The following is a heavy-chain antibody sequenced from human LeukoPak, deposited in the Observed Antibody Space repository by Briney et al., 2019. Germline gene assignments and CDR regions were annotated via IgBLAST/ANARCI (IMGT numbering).Heavy chain of an antibody. CDR3: AREGRLLWFGEQRADNWFDP. D-gene: IGHD3-10*01. CDR1: GGSFSGYY. Sequence: SETLSLTCAVYGGSFSGYYWSWIRQPPGKGLEWIGEINHSGSTDYNPSLKSRVTISVDTSKNQFSLKLSSVTAADTVVYYCAREGRLLWFGEQRADNWFDPWGQGTLVTVSS. V-gene: IGHV4-34*01. J-gene: IGHJ5*02. CDR2: INHSGST.